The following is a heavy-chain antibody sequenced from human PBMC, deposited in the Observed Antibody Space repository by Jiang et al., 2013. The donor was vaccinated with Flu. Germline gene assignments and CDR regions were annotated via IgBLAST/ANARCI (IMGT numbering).Heavy chain of an antibody. CDR3: ARQTNACSGGSCYSLNVDY. CDR1: GYSFTSYW. V-gene: IGHV5-51*01. CDR2: IYPGDSDT. J-gene: IGHJ4*02. D-gene: IGHD2-15*01. Sequence: GAEVKKPGESLKISCKGSGYSFTSYWIGWVRQMPGKGLQWMGIIYPGDSDTRYSPSFQGQVTISADKSISTAYLQWSSLKASDTAMYYCARQTNACSGGSCYSLNVDYWAGEPWSPSP.